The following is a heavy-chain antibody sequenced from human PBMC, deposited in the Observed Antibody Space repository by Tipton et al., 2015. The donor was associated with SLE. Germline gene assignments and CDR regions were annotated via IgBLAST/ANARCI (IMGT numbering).Heavy chain of an antibody. Sequence: QLVQSGAEVKKPGASVKVSCRASGYIFTGYYMNWVRQAPGQGPEWMGWISAYSGTTNYAQKVKGRVTMTTDTSTSTAYMELRSLRSDDTAVYYCARDAYYDFWSGYYYGMDVWGQGTTVTVSS. J-gene: IGHJ6*02. V-gene: IGHV1-18*04. CDR1: GYIFTGYY. CDR3: ARDAYYDFWSGYYYGMDV. CDR2: ISAYSGTT. D-gene: IGHD3-3*01.